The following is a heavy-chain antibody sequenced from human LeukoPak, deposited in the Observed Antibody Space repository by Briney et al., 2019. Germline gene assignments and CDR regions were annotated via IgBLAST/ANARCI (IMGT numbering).Heavy chain of an antibody. J-gene: IGHJ4*02. Sequence: GGSLRLSCAASGFTFTNAWMSWVRQVPGKGLEWVGRIKSHAGGGTTDYAAPVKGRFTISRDDSKATLYLHMHSLHTEDTTVYYCRYYYNSGGDRPYFDYWGQGTLVTVSS. CDR2: IKSHAGGGTT. V-gene: IGHV3-15*01. CDR1: GFTFTNAW. CDR3: RYYYNSGGDRPYFDY. D-gene: IGHD3-22*01.